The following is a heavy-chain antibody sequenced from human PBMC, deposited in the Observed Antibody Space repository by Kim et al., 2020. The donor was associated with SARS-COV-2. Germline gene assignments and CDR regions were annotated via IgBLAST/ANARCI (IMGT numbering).Heavy chain of an antibody. CDR3: ARTYYYGSRVSRTFDI. CDR2: IDYTKST. CDR1: GGSISSSSHY. J-gene: IGHJ3*02. Sequence: SETLSLTCSVSGGSISSSSHYWGRIRQPPGKGLEWIGSIDYTKSTYYNPSLKSRVTISVDTSNNQFSLRLSSVTAADTAIYYCARTYYYGSRVSRTFDIWGQGTMVTVSS. V-gene: IGHV4-39*01. D-gene: IGHD3-22*01.